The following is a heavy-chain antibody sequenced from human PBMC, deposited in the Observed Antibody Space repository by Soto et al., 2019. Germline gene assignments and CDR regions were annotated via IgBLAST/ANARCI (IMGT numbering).Heavy chain of an antibody. CDR3: AREKTSYGMDV. CDR2: ISAYNGNT. Sequence: ASVKVSCKASGYTFASYAISWMRQAPGQGLEWMGWISAYNGNTNYAQKLQGRVTMTTDTSTSTAYMELRSLRSDDTAVYYCAREKTSYGMDVWGQGTTVTVSS. J-gene: IGHJ6*02. CDR1: GYTFASYA. V-gene: IGHV1-18*01.